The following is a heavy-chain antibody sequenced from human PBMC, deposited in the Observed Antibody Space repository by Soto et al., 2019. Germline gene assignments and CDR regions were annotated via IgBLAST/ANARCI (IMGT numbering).Heavy chain of an antibody. CDR3: TLLTRIRTPGDY. V-gene: IGHV3-15*07. CDR2: IKSKTDGGTT. D-gene: IGHD1-26*01. J-gene: IGHJ4*02. CDR1: GFTFSNAW. Sequence: EVQLVESGGGLVKPGGSLRLSCAASGFTFSNAWMNWVRQAPGKGLEWVGRIKSKTDGGTTDYAAPVKGRFTISRDDSKNTLYLQMNSLTTEDPAVYYCTLLTRIRTPGDYWRQGTLVTVSS.